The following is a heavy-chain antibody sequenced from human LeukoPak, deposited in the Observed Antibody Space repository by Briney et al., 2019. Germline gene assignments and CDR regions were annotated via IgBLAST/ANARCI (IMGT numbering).Heavy chain of an antibody. J-gene: IGHJ4*02. CDR2: ISANGGDT. V-gene: IGHV3-23*01. CDR3: ARDPPYFDYGDVSLVY. Sequence: HAGGSLRLSCAASGFTLSNFAMGWVRQAPGKGLQWVSLISANGGDTYYADSVKGRFTISTDNSKNTLYLQMNSLRAEDTAVYYCARDPPYFDYGDVSLVYWGQGTLVTVSS. D-gene: IGHD4-17*01. CDR1: GFTLSNFA.